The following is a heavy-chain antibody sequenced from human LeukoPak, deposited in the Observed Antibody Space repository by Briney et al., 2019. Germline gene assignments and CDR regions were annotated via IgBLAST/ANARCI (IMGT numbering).Heavy chain of an antibody. D-gene: IGHD1-26*01. CDR2: ISSSGGT. CDR3: ARGSGGNSNFDY. CDR1: GGSISSGTNF. Sequence: SQTLSLTCTVAGGSISSGTNFWTWRRQPAGRGLEWIGRISSSGGTIYNPSLRGRVTISVDTSKNQFSLSLSSVPAADTAVYYCARGSGGNSNFDYWGQGTLVTVSS. J-gene: IGHJ4*02. V-gene: IGHV4-61*02.